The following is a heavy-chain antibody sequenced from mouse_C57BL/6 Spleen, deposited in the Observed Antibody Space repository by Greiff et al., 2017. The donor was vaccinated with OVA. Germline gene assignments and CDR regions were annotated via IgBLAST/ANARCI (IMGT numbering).Heavy chain of an antibody. Sequence: EVTLMESGGGLVQPGGSLSLSCASSGFTFTASYMSWIRQPPGKALEWLGFIRNKANGYTPEYSASVKGRFTISRDNSQSILYHQMNALRSEDSATYYCARGLYSYYAMDYWGQGTSVTVSS. V-gene: IGHV7-3*01. CDR1: GFTFTASY. CDR3: ARGLYSYYAMDY. CDR2: IRNKANGYTP. D-gene: IGHD2-1*01. J-gene: IGHJ4*01.